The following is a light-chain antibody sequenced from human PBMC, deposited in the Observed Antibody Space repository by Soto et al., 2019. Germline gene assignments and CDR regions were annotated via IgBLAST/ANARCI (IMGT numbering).Light chain of an antibody. J-gene: IGKJ3*01. CDR1: QSISSY. CDR3: QQSYRTPSFT. CDR2: AAA. V-gene: IGKV1-39*01. Sequence: DIQMTQSPSSLSASVGYRVTITCRASQSISSYLNWYQQIQGKAPKLLMYAAASLKSGVPSRFSGSGSVTDFLLSISSLQPEDFTTYYCQQSYRTPSFTLGPGTKVDTK.